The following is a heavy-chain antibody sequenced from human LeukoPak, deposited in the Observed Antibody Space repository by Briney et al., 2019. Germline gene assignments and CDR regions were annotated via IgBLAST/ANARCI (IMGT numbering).Heavy chain of an antibody. V-gene: IGHV3-64*01. Sequence: AGGSLRLPCAASGFTFSSYAMHWVRQAPGKGLEYVSAISSNGGSTYYANSVKGRFTISRDNSKNTLYLQMGSLRAEDMAVYYCARYSYGTLDYWGQGTLVTVSS. CDR2: ISSNGGST. D-gene: IGHD5-18*01. J-gene: IGHJ4*02. CDR3: ARYSYGTLDY. CDR1: GFTFSSYA.